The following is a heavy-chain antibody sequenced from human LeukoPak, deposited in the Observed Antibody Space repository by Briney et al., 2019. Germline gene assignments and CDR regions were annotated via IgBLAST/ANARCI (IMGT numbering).Heavy chain of an antibody. Sequence: GGSLRLSCAASGFTFSDYYMSWIRQAPGKGLEWVSYISSSGSTIYYADSVKGRFTISRDNAKNSLYLQMNSLRAEDPAVYYCAGESSRDYGYYVDYYYYMDVWGKGTTVTISS. J-gene: IGHJ6*03. CDR2: ISSSGSTI. D-gene: IGHD4-17*01. CDR1: GFTFSDYY. CDR3: AGESSRDYGYYVDYYYYMDV. V-gene: IGHV3-11*01.